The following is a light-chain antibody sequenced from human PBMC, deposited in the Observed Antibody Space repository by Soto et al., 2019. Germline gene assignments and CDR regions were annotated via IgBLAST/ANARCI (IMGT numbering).Light chain of an antibody. J-gene: IGKJ1*01. Sequence: EIVLTQSPGTLSLSPGERATLSCRASQSSRYLAWYQQKPGQAPRLLIYDASSRATGIPDRFSGSESETDFTLTISRLEPEDFAVYFCQEYGMSRTFGQGTKVDIK. CDR3: QEYGMSRT. CDR1: QSSRY. V-gene: IGKV3-20*01. CDR2: DAS.